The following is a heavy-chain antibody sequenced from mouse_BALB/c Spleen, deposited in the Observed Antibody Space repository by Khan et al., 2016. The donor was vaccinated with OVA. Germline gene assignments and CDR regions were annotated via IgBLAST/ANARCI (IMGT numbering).Heavy chain of an antibody. CDR3: AGAGGWFAY. Sequence: EVQLQESGPDLVKPSQSLSLTCTVTGYSITSGYSWHWIRQFPGNKLEWMGYIHYGGSTNYNPSLKSRISITRDTSKNQFFLQLNSVPTEDTGRDYGAGAGGWFAYWGQGTLVTVSA. J-gene: IGHJ3*01. CDR2: IHYGGST. CDR1: GYSITSGYS. D-gene: IGHD1-1*02. V-gene: IGHV3-1*02.